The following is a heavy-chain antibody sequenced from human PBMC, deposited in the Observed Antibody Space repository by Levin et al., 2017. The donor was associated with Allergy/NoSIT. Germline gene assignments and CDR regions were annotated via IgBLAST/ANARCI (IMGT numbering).Heavy chain of an antibody. J-gene: IGHJ6*02. Sequence: GASVKVSCKASGGTFSSYAISWVRQAPGQGLEWMGGIIPIFGTANYAQKFQGRVTITADESTSTAYMELSSLRSEDTAVYYCARDTVGPRVRYFDVYGMDVWGQGTTVTVSS. D-gene: IGHD3-9*01. CDR2: IIPIFGTA. V-gene: IGHV1-69*13. CDR1: GGTFSSYA. CDR3: ARDTVGPRVRYFDVYGMDV.